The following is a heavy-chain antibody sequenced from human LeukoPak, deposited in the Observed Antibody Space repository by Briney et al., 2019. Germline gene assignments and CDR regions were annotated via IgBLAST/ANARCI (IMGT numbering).Heavy chain of an antibody. CDR3: ARGLVATKRFDY. CDR1: GGSISSYY. V-gene: IGHV4-4*07. J-gene: IGHJ4*02. D-gene: IGHD5-12*01. Sequence: SETLSLTCTVSGGSISSYYWSWIRQPAGKGLKWIGRIYTSGSTNYNPSLKSRVTMSVDTSKNQFSLKLSSVTAADTAVYYCARGLVATKRFDYWGQGTLVTVSS. CDR2: IYTSGST.